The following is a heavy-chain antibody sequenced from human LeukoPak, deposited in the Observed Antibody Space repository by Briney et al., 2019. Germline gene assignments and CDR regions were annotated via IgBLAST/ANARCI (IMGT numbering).Heavy chain of an antibody. CDR3: ARSCSGSSCYSWGYYFDY. CDR1: GGSISSGSYY. Sequence: SETLSLTCTVSGGSISSGSYYWNWIRQPAGKGLEWIGRIYSSGSTNYNPSLKSRVTVSVDTSKNQFSLKLSSVTAADTAMYYCARSCSGSSCYSWGYYFDYWGQGTLVTVSS. J-gene: IGHJ4*02. D-gene: IGHD2-15*01. V-gene: IGHV4-61*02. CDR2: IYSSGST.